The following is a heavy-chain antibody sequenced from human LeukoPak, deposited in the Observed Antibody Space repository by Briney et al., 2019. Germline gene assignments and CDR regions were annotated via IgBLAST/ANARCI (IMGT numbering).Heavy chain of an antibody. CDR3: AKDRHYYDNIGPRGDY. V-gene: IGHV3-11*01. J-gene: IGHJ4*02. CDR1: GFTFSDYY. Sequence: GGSLRLSCAASGFTFSDYYMSWIRQAPGKGLEWVSYISSSGSTIYYADSVKGRFTISRDNAKNSLYLQMNSLRAEDTAVYYCAKDRHYYDNIGPRGDYWGQGTLVTVSS. CDR2: ISSSGSTI. D-gene: IGHD3-22*01.